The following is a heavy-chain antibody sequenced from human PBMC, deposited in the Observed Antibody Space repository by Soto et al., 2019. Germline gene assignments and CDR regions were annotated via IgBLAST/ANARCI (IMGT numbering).Heavy chain of an antibody. CDR3: ATPHIAARRYYYYGMDV. V-gene: IGHV1-24*01. Sequence: VASVKVSCKVSGYTLTELSMHWVRQAPGKGLEWMGGFDPEDGETIYAQKFQGRVTMTEDTSTDTAYMELSSLRSEDTAVYYCATPHIAARRYYYYGMDVWGQGTTVTVSS. D-gene: IGHD6-6*01. J-gene: IGHJ6*02. CDR1: GYTLTELS. CDR2: FDPEDGET.